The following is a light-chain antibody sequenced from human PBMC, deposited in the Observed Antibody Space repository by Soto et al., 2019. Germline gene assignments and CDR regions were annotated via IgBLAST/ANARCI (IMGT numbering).Light chain of an antibody. Sequence: DIQMTQSPSTLSASVGDRVTITCRASQSISSWLAWYQQKPGKAPKLLIHEASRLESGVPSRFSGSESGTEFTLTISGLHAEDFATYYCQQCTNFPLPFGGGTKVEIK. V-gene: IGKV1-5*01. CDR2: EAS. CDR1: QSISSW. J-gene: IGKJ4*01. CDR3: QQCTNFPLP.